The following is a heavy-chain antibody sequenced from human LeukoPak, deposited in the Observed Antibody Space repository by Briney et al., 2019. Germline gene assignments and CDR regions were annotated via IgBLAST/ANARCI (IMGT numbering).Heavy chain of an antibody. D-gene: IGHD3-22*01. J-gene: IGHJ4*02. CDR2: INHSGST. CDR3: ARETLYYYDSSGYLF. Sequence: SETLPLTCAVYGGSFSGYYWSWIRQPPGKGLEWIGEINHSGSTNYNPSLKSRVTISVDTSKNQFSLKLSSVTAADTAVYYCARETLYYYDSSGYLFWGQGTLVTVSS. V-gene: IGHV4-34*01. CDR1: GGSFSGYY.